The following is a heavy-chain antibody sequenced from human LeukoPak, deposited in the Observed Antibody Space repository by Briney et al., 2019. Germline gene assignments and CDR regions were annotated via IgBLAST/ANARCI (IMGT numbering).Heavy chain of an antibody. D-gene: IGHD7-27*01. Sequence: GGSLRLSCAASGFTFSSYSMNWVRQAPGKGLEWVSYISSSSSTIYYADSVKGRFTISRDNAKNSLYLQMNSLRAEDTAVYYCARDPGENYFDYWGQGTLVTVSS. J-gene: IGHJ4*02. V-gene: IGHV3-48*04. CDR1: GFTFSSYS. CDR2: ISSSSSTI. CDR3: ARDPGENYFDY.